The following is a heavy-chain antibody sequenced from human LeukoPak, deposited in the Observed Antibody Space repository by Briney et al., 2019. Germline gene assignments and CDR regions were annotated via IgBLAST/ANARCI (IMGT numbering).Heavy chain of an antibody. D-gene: IGHD6-6*01. CDR3: AKGGVGQLVDPYYYYYSMDV. J-gene: IGHJ6*02. CDR2: ISVSGGST. CDR1: GFTFSSYA. V-gene: IGHV3-23*01. Sequence: GGSLRLSSAAPGFTFSSYAMSWVRQAPGKGLEWVSAISVSGGSTYYADSVKGRFTISRDNSKNTLYLQVNSLRAEDTAVYYCAKGGVGQLVDPYYYYYSMDVWGQGTTLTVSS.